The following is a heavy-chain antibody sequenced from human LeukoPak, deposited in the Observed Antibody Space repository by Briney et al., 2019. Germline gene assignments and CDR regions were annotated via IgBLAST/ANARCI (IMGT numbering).Heavy chain of an antibody. CDR2: INSDGSST. CDR1: GFTFSSYW. CDR3: ARDDYDILTGYFDY. D-gene: IGHD3-9*01. Sequence: GGSLRLSCAASGFTFSSYWMHWVRHAPGKGLVWVSRINSDGSSTSYADSVKGRFTISRDNAKNTLYLQMNSLRAEDTAVYYCARDDYDILTGYFDYWGQGTLVTVSS. V-gene: IGHV3-74*01. J-gene: IGHJ4*02.